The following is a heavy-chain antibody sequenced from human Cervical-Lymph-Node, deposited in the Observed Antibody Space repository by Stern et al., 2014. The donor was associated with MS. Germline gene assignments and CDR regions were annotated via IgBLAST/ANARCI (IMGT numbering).Heavy chain of an antibody. J-gene: IGHJ4*02. CDR3: ARGGGYAPTDY. CDR1: GYSFTSYW. CDR2: IYPGDSDT. Sequence: EVQLVQSGAEVKKPGESLKISCKGSGYSFTSYWIGWVRQMPGKGLEWMGIIYPGDSDTRYSPSFQGQVTISADQSTRTAYRPGGSLKDSDAAMYYGARGGGYAPTDYWGQGTLVTVSS. V-gene: IGHV5-51*03. D-gene: IGHD5-12*01.